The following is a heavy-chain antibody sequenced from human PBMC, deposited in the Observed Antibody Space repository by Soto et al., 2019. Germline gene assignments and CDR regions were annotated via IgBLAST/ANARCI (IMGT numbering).Heavy chain of an antibody. D-gene: IGHD3-10*01. CDR3: GRESGSPGGNWFDP. Sequence: QVQLQESGPGLVKPSETLSLTCTVSGGSVSSGSYYWSWIRQPPGKGLEWIGYIYYSGSTNYNPSLESRVTISVDTSKNQFSLKLSSVTAADTAVYYCGRESGSPGGNWFDPWGQGTLVTVSS. J-gene: IGHJ5*02. V-gene: IGHV4-61*01. CDR2: IYYSGST. CDR1: GGSVSSGSYY.